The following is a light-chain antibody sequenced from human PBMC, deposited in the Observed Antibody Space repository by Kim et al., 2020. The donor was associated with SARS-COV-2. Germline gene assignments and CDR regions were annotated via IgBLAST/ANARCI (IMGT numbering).Light chain of an antibody. V-gene: IGKV3-11*01. CDR2: DAS. CDR3: QQRSNWPPYT. J-gene: IGKJ2*01. Sequence: TPGERATLSCRASQSVGDYLAWYQQKPGQTPRLLSYDASKRATGSPARFGGSGSGTDFTLTISSLEPEDFAVYYCQQRSNWPPYTFGQGTKLEI. CDR1: QSVGDY.